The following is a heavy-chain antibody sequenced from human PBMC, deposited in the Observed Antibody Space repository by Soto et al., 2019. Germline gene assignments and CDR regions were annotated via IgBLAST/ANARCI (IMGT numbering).Heavy chain of an antibody. D-gene: IGHD2-2*01. Sequence: QMQLQESGPELVKPSQTLSLICTVSGYSMTSGGYYWSWIRHLPGKGLEWIGYIYYSGGTQFNPSLKSRVSMSVGTSKNQFSLRLSSVTAADTAVYYCATLLGSHQHYYFGIDVWGQGTTVTVSS. V-gene: IGHV4-31*03. CDR1: GYSMTSGGYY. CDR3: ATLLGSHQHYYFGIDV. J-gene: IGHJ6*02. CDR2: IYYSGGT.